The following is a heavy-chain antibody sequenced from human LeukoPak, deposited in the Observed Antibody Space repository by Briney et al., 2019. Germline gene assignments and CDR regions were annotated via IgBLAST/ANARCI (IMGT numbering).Heavy chain of an antibody. J-gene: IGHJ5*02. CDR3: ARYHYGDHPFDP. Sequence: GGSLRLSCAASGFTFSSYWMSWVRQAPGKGLEWVANVKQDGSEKKYMDSVEGRFTISRDNAKNSLYLQMNSLRAEDTAVYYCARYHYGDHPFDPWGQGTLVTVSS. CDR2: VKQDGSEK. V-gene: IGHV3-7*01. D-gene: IGHD4-17*01. CDR1: GFTFSSYW.